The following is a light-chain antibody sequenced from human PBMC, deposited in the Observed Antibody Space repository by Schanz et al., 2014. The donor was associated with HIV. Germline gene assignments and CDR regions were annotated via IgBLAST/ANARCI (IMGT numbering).Light chain of an antibody. V-gene: IGKV1-17*01. CDR2: AAS. Sequence: DIQMTPSPSSLSASVGARVTITCRARQGIGNDLGWYQQRPGKAPKRLIYAASTLQSGVPSRFVGGGSGTEFTLTISGLQPEDFATYYCLQHNAYPLTFGQGTRLNI. J-gene: IGKJ5*01. CDR1: QGIGND. CDR3: LQHNAYPLT.